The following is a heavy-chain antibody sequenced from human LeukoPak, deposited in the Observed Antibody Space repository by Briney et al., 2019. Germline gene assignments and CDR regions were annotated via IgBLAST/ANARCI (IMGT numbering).Heavy chain of an antibody. V-gene: IGHV4-34*01. Sequence: SETLSLTXAVXXXXXSGXXWSWIRXPPXXXXXWIGEINHSGSTNYNPSLKSRVTISVDTSKNQFSLKLSSVTAADTAVYYCARVILGDAFDIWGQGTMVTVSS. CDR2: INHSGST. CDR1: XXXXSGXX. J-gene: IGHJ3*02. D-gene: IGHD2-15*01. CDR3: ARVILGDAFDI.